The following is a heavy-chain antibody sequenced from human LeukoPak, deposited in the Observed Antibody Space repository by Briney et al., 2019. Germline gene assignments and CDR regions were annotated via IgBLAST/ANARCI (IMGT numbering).Heavy chain of an antibody. V-gene: IGHV3-9*01. D-gene: IGHD3-22*01. Sequence: PGGSLRLSCAASGFTFDDYAMHWVRQGPGKGLEWVSGISWNSGSIAYADSVKGRFTISGDNAKNFLYLQMNSLRAEDTALYYCAKDISHSSGYYFFDYWGQGTLVTVSS. CDR1: GFTFDDYA. CDR2: ISWNSGSI. J-gene: IGHJ4*02. CDR3: AKDISHSSGYYFFDY.